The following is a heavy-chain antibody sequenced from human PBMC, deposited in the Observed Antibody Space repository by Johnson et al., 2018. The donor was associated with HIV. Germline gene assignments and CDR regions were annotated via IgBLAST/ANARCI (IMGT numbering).Heavy chain of an antibody. CDR3: AKEAIDILIGGLSAFDI. CDR2: IWYDGSNK. Sequence: QVQLVESGGGVVQPGRSLRLSCAASGFTFSSYGMHWVRQAPGKGLEWVAVIWYDGSNKYYGDSVKGRFTISRDNSKNTVYLQMNSLRAEDTAVYYCAKEAIDILIGGLSAFDIWGQGTMVTVSS. CDR1: GFTFSSYG. D-gene: IGHD3-9*01. J-gene: IGHJ3*02. V-gene: IGHV3-33*06.